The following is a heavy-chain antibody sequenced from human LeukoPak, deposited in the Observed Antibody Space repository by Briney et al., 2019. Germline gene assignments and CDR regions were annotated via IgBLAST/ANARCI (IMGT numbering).Heavy chain of an antibody. CDR2: ISAYNGNT. CDR3: ARDRGYYDYVWGSHRPIDY. Sequence: ASVKVSCKASGYTFTSYGISWVRQAPGQGLEWMGWISAYNGNTNYAQKLQGRVTMTTDTSTSTAYMELRSLRSDDTAVYYCARDRGYYDYVWGSHRPIDYWGQGTLVTVSS. V-gene: IGHV1-18*01. J-gene: IGHJ4*02. D-gene: IGHD3-16*02. CDR1: GYTFTSYG.